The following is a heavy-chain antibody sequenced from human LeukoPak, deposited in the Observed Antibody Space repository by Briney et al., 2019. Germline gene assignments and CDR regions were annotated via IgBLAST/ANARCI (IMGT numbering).Heavy chain of an antibody. CDR3: VRLGLAVADLYDAFDV. CDR2: IYPRDSDT. D-gene: IGHD6-19*01. V-gene: IGHV5-51*01. CDR1: GYSFSGSW. J-gene: IGHJ3*01. Sequence: GESLKISCQASGYSFSGSWIGWVRQMPGQGLEYMGVIYPRDSDTRYNPSFQGQVTISADKSISTAYLQWNRLKASDTAVYYCVRLGLAVADLYDAFDVWGQGTMVNV.